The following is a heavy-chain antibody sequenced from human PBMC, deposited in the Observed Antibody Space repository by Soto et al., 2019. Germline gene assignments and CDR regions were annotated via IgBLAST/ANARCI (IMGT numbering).Heavy chain of an antibody. CDR2: IYYSGST. V-gene: IGHV4-59*01. D-gene: IGHD3-22*01. CDR1: GCSISSYY. CDR3: ARDPYYYDSSGYKYRYYGMDV. Sequence: CDTLSLTCAFSGCSISSYYWSWIREPPGKGLEWIGYIYYSGSTNYNPSLKSRVTISVDTSKNQFSLKLSSVTAADTAVYYCARDPYYYDSSGYKYRYYGMDVWGQGTTVTVSS. J-gene: IGHJ6*02.